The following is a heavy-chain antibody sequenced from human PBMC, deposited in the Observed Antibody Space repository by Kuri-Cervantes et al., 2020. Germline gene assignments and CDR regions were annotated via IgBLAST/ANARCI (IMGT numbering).Heavy chain of an antibody. D-gene: IGHD5-18*01. V-gene: IGHV4-31*03. Sequence: LRLSCTVSGGSISSGGYYWSWIRQHPGKGLEWIGYIYYSGSTYYNPSLKSRVTISVDTSKNQFSLKLSSVTAADTAVYYCARHDVHTAMVPNWFDPWGQGNPGHRLL. CDR3: ARHDVHTAMVPNWFDP. J-gene: IGHJ5*02. CDR2: IYYSGST. CDR1: GGSISSGGYY.